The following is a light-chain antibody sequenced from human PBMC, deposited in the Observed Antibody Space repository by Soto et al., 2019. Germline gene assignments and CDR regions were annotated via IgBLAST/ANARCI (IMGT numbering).Light chain of an antibody. Sequence: EIVLTQSPGSLSLSPGERATLSCRASQPIVATYLAWYQQKLGQAPRLLIYGASSRASGIPDRFSGGGSGTDFPLTITRLEPEDSAVYYCQLGGFGQGTKVEIQ. CDR2: GAS. CDR1: QPIVATY. V-gene: IGKV3-20*01. J-gene: IGKJ1*01. CDR3: QLGG.